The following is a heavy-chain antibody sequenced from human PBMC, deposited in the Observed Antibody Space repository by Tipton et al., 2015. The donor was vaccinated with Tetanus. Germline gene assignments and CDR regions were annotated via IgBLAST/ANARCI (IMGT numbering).Heavy chain of an antibody. D-gene: IGHD1-14*01. CDR1: GGSFSNYY. Sequence: LRLSCTVSGGSFSNYYWNWIRQSPGRRLEWIGNIYYGGDTDYNPSLKSRVTISVDTSKNQFSLKLSSVTAADTAVYYCARGTGDYWGQGTLVTVSS. J-gene: IGHJ4*02. CDR2: IYYGGDT. V-gene: IGHV4-59*01. CDR3: ARGTGDY.